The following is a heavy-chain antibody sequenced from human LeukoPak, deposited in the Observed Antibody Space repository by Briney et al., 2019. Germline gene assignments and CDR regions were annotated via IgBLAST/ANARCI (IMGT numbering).Heavy chain of an antibody. Sequence: GRSLRLSCAASGFTFNNYAMHWVRQAPGKGLEWVAVISFDGTNKYFANSVKGRFTISRDKFKNALYLQMNSLRAEDTAVYYCARASIYYYYYIDVWGKGTPVTVSS. J-gene: IGHJ6*03. D-gene: IGHD5-24*01. CDR1: GFTFNNYA. CDR2: ISFDGTNK. CDR3: ARASIYYYYYIDV. V-gene: IGHV3-30-3*01.